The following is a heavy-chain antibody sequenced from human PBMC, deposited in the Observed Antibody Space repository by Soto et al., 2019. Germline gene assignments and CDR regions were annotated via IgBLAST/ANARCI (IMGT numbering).Heavy chain of an antibody. CDR3: ANSWTTLTTGFDF. CDR2: IYSCGST. Sequence: SLRLSCAASLFTVSSNYMSWVRQAPGKGLEWVSVIYSCGSTYYADSVKGRFTISRDNSKNTLYLQMNNLRPEDTAMYYCANSWTTLTTGFDFWGQGALVTVSS. CDR1: LFTVSSNY. J-gene: IGHJ4*02. D-gene: IGHD4-17*01. V-gene: IGHV3-66*03.